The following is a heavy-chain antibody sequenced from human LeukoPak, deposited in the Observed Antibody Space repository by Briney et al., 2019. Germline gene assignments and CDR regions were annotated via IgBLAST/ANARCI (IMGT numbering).Heavy chain of an antibody. V-gene: IGHV4-61*02. D-gene: IGHD3-3*01. CDR3: AREDSTIFGVTTSIYWYFDL. Sequence: SQTLSLTCTVSGGSISSDNHYWSWIRQPTGKGLEWIGSIKTSGSTNYNPSLKSRVTLSVDTSKNHFSLNLSSVTAADTAVYYCAREDSTIFGVTTSIYWYFDLWGRGTLITVSS. CDR2: IKTSGST. J-gene: IGHJ2*01. CDR1: GGSISSDNHY.